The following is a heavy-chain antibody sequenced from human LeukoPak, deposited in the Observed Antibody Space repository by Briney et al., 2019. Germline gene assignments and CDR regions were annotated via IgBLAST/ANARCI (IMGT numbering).Heavy chain of an antibody. CDR1: GFTFRSYT. CDR3: AREGVIDI. J-gene: IGHJ3*02. V-gene: IGHV3-48*01. D-gene: IGHD4-23*01. CDR2: ISSSSSTI. Sequence: GGSLRLSCAASGFTFRSYTMNWVRKAPGKGLEWVSYISSSSSTIYYADSVKGRFTISRDNAKNSLYLQMNSLRAEDTAVYYCAREGVIDIWGQGTMVTVSS.